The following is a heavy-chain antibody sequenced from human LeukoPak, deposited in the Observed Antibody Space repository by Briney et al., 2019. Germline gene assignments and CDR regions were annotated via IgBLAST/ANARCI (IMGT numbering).Heavy chain of an antibody. D-gene: IGHD1-26*01. CDR2: IYPGDSDT. CDR3: GRQIGTSQPFDY. Sequence: GASLKISSKGSGSRFTSYWIGWVRQMPGKGLEWMGIIYPGDSDTRYSPSFQGQVTISADKSLSTSYLQWSSLETSDPAMYYCGRQIGTSQPFDYWGQGTLVTVSS. V-gene: IGHV5-51*01. J-gene: IGHJ4*02. CDR1: GSRFTSYW.